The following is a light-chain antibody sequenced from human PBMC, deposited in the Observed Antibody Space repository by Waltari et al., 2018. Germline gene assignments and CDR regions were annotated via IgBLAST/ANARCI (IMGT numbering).Light chain of an antibody. CDR3: SSYAGSSKGV. CDR2: AVS. Sequence: QSALTQPASVSGSPGQSITISCTGTSSDVGNYKRVSWYQQHPGKAPKLMIYAVSKRPSGVSDRFSGSKSGDMASLTISGLQPEDEAEYFCSSYAGSSKGVFGGGTMVTVL. V-gene: IGLV2-23*02. J-gene: IGLJ2*01. CDR1: SSDVGNYKR.